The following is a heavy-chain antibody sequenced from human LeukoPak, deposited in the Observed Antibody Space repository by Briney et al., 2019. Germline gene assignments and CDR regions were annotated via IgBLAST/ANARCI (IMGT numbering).Heavy chain of an antibody. CDR2: IYYTGST. CDR1: GASISGGTYY. V-gene: IGHV4-39*01. D-gene: IGHD1-26*01. J-gene: IGHJ4*02. CDR3: ARRGGSGRAFDY. Sequence: PSENLSLTCSVSGASISGGTYYWGWIRQPPGKGLEWIGSIYYTGSTYDNPSLKSRVTISVDTSKNQFSLNLSSVTAADTAVYYCARRGGSGRAFDYWGQGTLVTVSS.